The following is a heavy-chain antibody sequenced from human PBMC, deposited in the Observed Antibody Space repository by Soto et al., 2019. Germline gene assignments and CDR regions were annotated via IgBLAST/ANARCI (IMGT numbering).Heavy chain of an antibody. CDR3: ATFRSSYYRYYYVDV. J-gene: IGHJ6*02. Sequence: GASVKVSCKVSGYTLTELSMHWVRPAPGKGLEWMGGFDPEDGETIYAQKFQGRVTMTEDTSTDTAYMELSSLRSEDTAVYYCATFRSSYYRYYYVDVWGQGTTVTFSS. CDR2: FDPEDGET. CDR1: GYTLTELS. D-gene: IGHD3-10*01. V-gene: IGHV1-24*01.